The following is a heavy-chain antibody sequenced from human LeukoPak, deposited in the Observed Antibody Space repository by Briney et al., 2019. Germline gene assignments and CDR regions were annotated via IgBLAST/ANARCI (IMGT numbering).Heavy chain of an antibody. J-gene: IGHJ4*02. Sequence: SQTLSLTCTVSGGSISSGGYYWSWIRQPPGKGLEWIGYIYHSGSTYYNPSLKSRVTISADRSKNQFSLKLSSVTAADTAVYYCARDLSGYSSYFDYWGQGTLVTVSS. CDR1: GGSISSGGYY. CDR3: ARDLSGYSSYFDY. V-gene: IGHV4-30-2*01. CDR2: IYHSGST. D-gene: IGHD5-18*01.